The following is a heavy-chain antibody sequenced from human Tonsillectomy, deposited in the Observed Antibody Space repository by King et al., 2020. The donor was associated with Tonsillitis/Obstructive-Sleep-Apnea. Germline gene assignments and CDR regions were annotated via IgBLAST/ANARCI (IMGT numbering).Heavy chain of an antibody. V-gene: IGHV5-51*01. CDR1: GYRFTSYW. D-gene: IGHD6-6*01. Sequence: QLVQSGAEVKKPGESLKISCKGSGYRFTSYWIGWVRQMPGKGLEWMGIIYPGDSDTRYSPSFQGKVTTSADKSISTAYLQWSSLKASDTAMYYCARHRDEYSNSNAFDIWGQGTMVTVSS. J-gene: IGHJ3*02. CDR3: ARHRDEYSNSNAFDI. CDR2: IYPGDSDT.